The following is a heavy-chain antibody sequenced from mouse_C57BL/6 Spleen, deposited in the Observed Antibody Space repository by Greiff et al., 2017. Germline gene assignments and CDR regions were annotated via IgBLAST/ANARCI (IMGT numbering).Heavy chain of an antibody. J-gene: IGHJ4*01. V-gene: IGHV1-82*01. CDR2: IYPGDGDT. Sequence: QVQLKESGPELVKPGASVKISCKASGYAFSSSWMNWVKQRPGKGLEWIGRIYPGDGDTNYNGKFKGKATLTADKSSSTAYMQLSSLTSEDSAVYFCARQGYYGSSPYYYAMDYWGQGTSVTVSS. CDR1: GYAFSSSW. CDR3: ARQGYYGSSPYYYAMDY. D-gene: IGHD1-1*01.